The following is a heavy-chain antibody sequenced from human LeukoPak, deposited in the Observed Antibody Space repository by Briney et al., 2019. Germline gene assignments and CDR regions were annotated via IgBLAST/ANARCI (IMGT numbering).Heavy chain of an antibody. Sequence: ASVKVSCKASGYTFTGYYMHWVRQVPGKGLEWMGGFEVEDGESIYAQRFQGRVTMTEDTSKDTVYMKLSSLRSEDTAVYFCAIGTVTTDAFDIWGQGTMVAVSS. CDR2: FEVEDGES. CDR3: AIGTVTTDAFDI. CDR1: GYTFTGYY. V-gene: IGHV1-24*01. D-gene: IGHD1-1*01. J-gene: IGHJ3*02.